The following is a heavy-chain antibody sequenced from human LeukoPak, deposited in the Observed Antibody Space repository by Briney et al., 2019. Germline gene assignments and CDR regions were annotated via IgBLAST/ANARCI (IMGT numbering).Heavy chain of an antibody. V-gene: IGHV3-7*01. CDR1: AFSLSTYW. CDR2: KKKDGSEK. J-gene: IGHJ4*02. CDR3: ACGRGWLINY. D-gene: IGHD6-19*01. Sequence: GGSLRLSCAASAFSLSTYWMNWVRQAPGKGLEWVANKKKDGSEKNCVDSVERRFTISRDNAKTSLYLQINRLRAERTAVYTCACGRGWLINYSGEGTLVTASS.